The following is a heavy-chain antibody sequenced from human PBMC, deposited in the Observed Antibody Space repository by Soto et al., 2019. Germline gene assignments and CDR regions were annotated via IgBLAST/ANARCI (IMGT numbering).Heavy chain of an antibody. J-gene: IGHJ4*02. D-gene: IGHD6-13*01. CDR3: ARGRPASYSSSWYAYFDY. V-gene: IGHV4-34*01. CDR1: GGSFSGYY. CDR2: INHSGST. Sequence: QVQLQQWGAGLLKPSETLSLTCAVYGGSFSGYYWSWIRQPPGKGLEWIGEINHSGSTNYNPSLTSRVPSSVDTSKNQSSLKRSSVTAADTAVYYCARGRPASYSSSWYAYFDYWGQGTLVTVSS.